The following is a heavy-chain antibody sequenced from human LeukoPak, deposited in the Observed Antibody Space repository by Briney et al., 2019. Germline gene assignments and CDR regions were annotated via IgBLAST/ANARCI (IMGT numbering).Heavy chain of an antibody. CDR1: GFTFSSYS. CDR3: ARDRGIAAADPAKNDAFDI. D-gene: IGHD6-13*01. CDR2: ISSSSSTI. Sequence: GGSLRLSCAASGFTFSSYSMNWVRQAPGKGLEWVSYISSSSSTIYYADSVKGRFTISRDNAKNSLYLQMNSLRAEDTAVYYCARDRGIAAADPAKNDAFDIWGQGTMVTVSS. J-gene: IGHJ3*02. V-gene: IGHV3-48*01.